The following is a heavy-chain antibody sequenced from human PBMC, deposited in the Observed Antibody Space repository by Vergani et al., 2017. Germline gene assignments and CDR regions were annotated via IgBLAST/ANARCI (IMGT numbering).Heavy chain of an antibody. J-gene: IGHJ5*02. V-gene: IGHV4-59*12. Sequence: QVQLQESGPGLVKPSETLSLTCTVSGGSISSYYWSWIRQPPGKELEWIGYNYYRGSTNYNPTIKSRVTLSVDTSKNQFSLKLSSVTAADTAVYYGARERYGDYVGGFDPWGQGTLVTVAS. CDR3: ARERYGDYVGGFDP. CDR1: GGSISSYY. CDR2: NYYRGST. D-gene: IGHD4-17*01.